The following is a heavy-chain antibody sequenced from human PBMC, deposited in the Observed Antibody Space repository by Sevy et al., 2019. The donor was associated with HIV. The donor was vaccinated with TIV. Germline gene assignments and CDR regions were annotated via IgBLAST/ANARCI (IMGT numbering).Heavy chain of an antibody. CDR3: ARLPYDFWSGYYFDY. CDR1: GFTFSSYS. CDR2: ISSSSSTI. V-gene: IGHV3-48*01. Sequence: GGSLRLSCAASGFTFSSYSMNWVRQAPGKGLEWVSYISSSSSTIYYADSVKGRFTISRDNAKNSLYLQMNSLRAEDTAVYYCARLPYDFWSGYYFDYWGQRTLVTVSS. J-gene: IGHJ4*02. D-gene: IGHD3-3*01.